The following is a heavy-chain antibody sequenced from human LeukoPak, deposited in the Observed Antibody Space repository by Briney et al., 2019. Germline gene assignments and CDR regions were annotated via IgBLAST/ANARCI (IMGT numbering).Heavy chain of an antibody. CDR3: ARDLWGEWLFPYYFDY. CDR2: ISSSSSTI. Sequence: GGSLRLSCAASGFTFSSYSMNWVRQAPGKGLEWVSYISSSSSTIYYADSVKGRFTISRDHAKNSLYLQMSSLRADDTAVYYCARDLWGEWLFPYYFDYWGQGTLVTVSS. V-gene: IGHV3-48*01. CDR1: GFTFSSYS. J-gene: IGHJ4*02. D-gene: IGHD3-3*01.